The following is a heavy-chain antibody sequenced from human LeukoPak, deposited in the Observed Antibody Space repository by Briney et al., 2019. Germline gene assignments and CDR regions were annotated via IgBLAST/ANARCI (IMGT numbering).Heavy chain of an antibody. CDR1: GFTFRNHA. V-gene: IGHV3-23*01. J-gene: IGHJ4*02. Sequence: GGSLRLSCEASGFTFRNHAISWVRQAPGRGLEWVSAISGSASVIYYADSVRGRFTISRDNSKNTVFLQMNSLRAEDTAVYYCAKTSGDGYAPITFDYWGQGTLVTVSS. D-gene: IGHD2-15*01. CDR2: ISGSASVI. CDR3: AKTSGDGYAPITFDY.